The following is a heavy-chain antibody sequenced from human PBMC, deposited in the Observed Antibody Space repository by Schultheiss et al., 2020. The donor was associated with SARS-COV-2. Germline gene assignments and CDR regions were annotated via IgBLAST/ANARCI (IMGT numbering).Heavy chain of an antibody. D-gene: IGHD5-12*01. V-gene: IGHV3-21*06. CDR1: GFTFSDYS. CDR3: ASLTRGYSGHAHT. CDR2: ISSTGSTT. J-gene: IGHJ5*02. Sequence: GGSLRLSCAASGFTFSDYSMKWVRQAPGKGLEWVSFISSTGSTTYVADSVKGRFTDSRDNAKNTLYLQMPSHGVEGTAVYYCASLTRGYSGHAHTWGQGTLVTVSS.